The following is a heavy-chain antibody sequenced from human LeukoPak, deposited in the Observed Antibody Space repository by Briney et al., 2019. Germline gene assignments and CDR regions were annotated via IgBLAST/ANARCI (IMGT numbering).Heavy chain of an antibody. Sequence: ASETLSLTCAVYGGSFSGYYWSWIRQPAGKGLEWIGRIYTSGSTNYNPSLKSRVTMSVDTSKNQFSLKLSSVTAADTAVYYCARGKSSGSYFAFDIWGQGTMVTVSS. J-gene: IGHJ3*02. CDR3: ARGKSSGSYFAFDI. CDR1: GGSFSGYY. V-gene: IGHV4-59*10. CDR2: IYTSGST. D-gene: IGHD3-10*01.